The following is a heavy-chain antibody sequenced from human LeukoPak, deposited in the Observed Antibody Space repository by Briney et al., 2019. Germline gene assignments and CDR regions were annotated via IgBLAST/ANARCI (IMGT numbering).Heavy chain of an antibody. Sequence: XVXVSCKASGYTLTGYYMNWVRQAPGQGLEWMGWINPNSGGTNYAQKFQGRVTMTRDTSISTAYMELSRLRSDDTAVYYCAKDRNYYMDVWGKGTPVTVSS. V-gene: IGHV1-2*02. D-gene: IGHD2/OR15-2a*01. CDR2: INPNSGGT. J-gene: IGHJ6*03. CDR3: AKDRNYYMDV. CDR1: GYTLTGYY.